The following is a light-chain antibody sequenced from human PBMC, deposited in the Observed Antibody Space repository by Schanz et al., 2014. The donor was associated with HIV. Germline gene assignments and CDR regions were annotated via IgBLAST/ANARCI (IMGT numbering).Light chain of an antibody. CDR3: QQYKTFLYT. Sequence: DIQMTQSPSTLSASIGDRVTLTCRASQSIGTWLAWYQQKPGRAPKVLIYRASTLQPGVPSGFSGNGSGTEFTLTISSLHPDDFATYYCQQYKTFLYTFGQGTKLEIK. J-gene: IGKJ2*01. V-gene: IGKV1-5*03. CDR1: QSIGTW. CDR2: RAS.